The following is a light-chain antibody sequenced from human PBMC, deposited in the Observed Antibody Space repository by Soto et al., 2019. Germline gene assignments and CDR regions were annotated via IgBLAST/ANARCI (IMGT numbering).Light chain of an antibody. J-gene: IGKJ2*01. CDR2: AAS. CDR3: QQSYSTPDT. Sequence: DIQMTQSPSSLSASVGDRVTITCRASQSISSYLHWYQHKPGKAPRLLIYAASSLQSGVPSRFSGSGSGTDFTLTISSLRPEDFVTYFCQQSYSTPDTFGQGTKLEIK. CDR1: QSISSY. V-gene: IGKV1-39*01.